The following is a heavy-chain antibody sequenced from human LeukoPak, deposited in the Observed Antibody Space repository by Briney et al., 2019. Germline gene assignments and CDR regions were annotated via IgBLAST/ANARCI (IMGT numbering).Heavy chain of an antibody. J-gene: IGHJ6*02. CDR1: GGTFSSYA. CDR3: ARDVKYSSSYYYYGMDV. CDR2: IIPILGIA. D-gene: IGHD6-6*01. V-gene: IGHV1-69*04. Sequence: ASVKVSCKASGGTFSSYAISWVRQAPGQGLEWMGRIIPILGIANYAQKFQGRVTITADKSTSTAYMELSSLRSEDTAVYYCARDVKYSSSYYYYGMDVWGQGTTVTVS.